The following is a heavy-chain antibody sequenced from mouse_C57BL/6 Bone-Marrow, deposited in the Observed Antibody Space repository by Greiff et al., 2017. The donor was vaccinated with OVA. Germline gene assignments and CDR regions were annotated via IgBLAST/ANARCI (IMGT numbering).Heavy chain of an antibody. J-gene: IGHJ1*03. Sequence: VQLQQSGAELVKPGASVKISCKASGYAFSSYWMNWVKQRPGKGLEWIGQIYPGDGDTNYNGKFKGKATLTADKSSSTAYMQLSSLTSEDSAVYFCARSSYYYGSSRYFDVWGTGTTVTVSS. D-gene: IGHD1-1*01. CDR2: IYPGDGDT. CDR3: ARSSYYYGSSRYFDV. V-gene: IGHV1-80*01. CDR1: GYAFSSYW.